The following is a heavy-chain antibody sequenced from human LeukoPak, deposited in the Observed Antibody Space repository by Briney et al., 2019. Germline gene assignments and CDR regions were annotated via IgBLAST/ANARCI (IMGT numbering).Heavy chain of an antibody. CDR3: ARPGRYQLLLGAGNWFDP. CDR2: IYYSGST. Sequence: SETLSLTCTVSGGSISSSSYYWGWFRQPPGKGLEWIGNIYYSGSTYYNPSLKSRVTISVDTSKNQFSLKLSSVTAADTAVYYCARPGRYQLLLGAGNWFDPWGQGTLVTVSS. CDR1: GGSISSSSYY. V-gene: IGHV4-39*07. J-gene: IGHJ5*02. D-gene: IGHD2-2*01.